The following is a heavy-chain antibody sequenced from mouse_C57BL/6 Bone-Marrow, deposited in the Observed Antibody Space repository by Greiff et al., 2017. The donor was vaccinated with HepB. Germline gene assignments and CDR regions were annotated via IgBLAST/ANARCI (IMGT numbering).Heavy chain of an antibody. CDR3: ARSYHFGFITTVVDY. D-gene: IGHD1-1*01. V-gene: IGHV1-39*01. J-gene: IGHJ2*01. CDR1: GYSFTDYN. CDR2: INPNYGST. Sequence: EVQLQQSGPELVKPGASVKISCKASGYSFTDYNMNWVKQSNGKSLEWIGVINPNYGSTSYDQKFKGKATLTVDQSSSTAYMQLNSLTSEDSAVYYCARSYHFGFITTVVDYWGQGTTLTVSS.